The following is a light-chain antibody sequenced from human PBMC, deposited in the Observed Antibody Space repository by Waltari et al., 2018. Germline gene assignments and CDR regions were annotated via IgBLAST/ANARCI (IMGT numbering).Light chain of an antibody. V-gene: IGLV1-44*01. Sequence: QSVLTQPPSASGTPGQRVTISCSGSSSNIGSNTVNWYQQLPGTAPKLLIYSNNQRPSGLPDRFSGSKSGTSASLAISGLQSEDEADYYCAAWDDSLKTVIFGGGTKLTVL. J-gene: IGLJ2*01. CDR3: AAWDDSLKTVI. CDR1: SSNIGSNT. CDR2: SNN.